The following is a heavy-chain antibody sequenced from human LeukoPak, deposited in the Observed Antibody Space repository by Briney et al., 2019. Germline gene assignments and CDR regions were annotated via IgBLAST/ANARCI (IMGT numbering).Heavy chain of an antibody. D-gene: IGHD3-22*01. CDR2: INHSGST. CDR3: ARCPYYYDSSGQIDY. V-gene: IGHV4-34*01. J-gene: IGHJ4*02. CDR1: GGSFSGYY. Sequence: SETLSLTCAVYGGSFSGYYWSWIRQPPGKGLEWIGEINHSGSTNYNPSLESRVTISVDTSKNQFSLKLSSVTAADTAVSYCARCPYYYDSSGQIDYWGQGTLVTVSS.